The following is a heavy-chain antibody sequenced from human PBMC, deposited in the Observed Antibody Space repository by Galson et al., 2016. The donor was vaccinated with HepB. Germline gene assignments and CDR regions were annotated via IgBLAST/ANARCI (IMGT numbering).Heavy chain of an antibody. CDR3: AKDGRGNWLDP. Sequence: SLRLSCAASDFTFSSYAMHWVRQAPGKGLEWVAVISYDGSHEYFSDSVKGRFTISRDNSKNTLYLQMNSLRPEDTAVYHCAKDGRGNWLDPWGQGILVIVSS. J-gene: IGHJ5*02. CDR2: ISYDGSHE. D-gene: IGHD3-16*01. CDR1: DFTFSSYA. V-gene: IGHV3-30*04.